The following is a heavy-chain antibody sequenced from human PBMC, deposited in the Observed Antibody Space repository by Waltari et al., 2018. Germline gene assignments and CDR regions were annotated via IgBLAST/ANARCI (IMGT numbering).Heavy chain of an antibody. CDR3: AKDDVLRFLETYGMDV. Sequence: QVQLVESGGGVVQPGRSLRLSCAASGFTFSSYGMHWVRQAPGKGLEWVAGISYDGSNKYYADSVKGRFTISRDNSKNTLYLQMNSLRAEDTAVYYCAKDDVLRFLETYGMDVWGQGTTVTVSS. J-gene: IGHJ6*02. CDR2: ISYDGSNK. CDR1: GFTFSSYG. D-gene: IGHD3-3*01. V-gene: IGHV3-30*18.